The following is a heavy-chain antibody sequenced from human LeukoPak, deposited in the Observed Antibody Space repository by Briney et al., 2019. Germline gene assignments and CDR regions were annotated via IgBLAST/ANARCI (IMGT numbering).Heavy chain of an antibody. D-gene: IGHD6-6*01. CDR1: GFTPCNYG. Sequence: AGGSLRLSCAASGFTPCNYGRHWVRQAPGKGLEWVAALLYDGNTKHYADSVKGRFTISRDISKNTFYLQMNSLTAEDTAVYYCARDHRPEIQYYYMDVWGKGTTVAVSS. CDR3: ARDHRPEIQYYYMDV. CDR2: LLYDGNTK. V-gene: IGHV3-33*01. J-gene: IGHJ6*03.